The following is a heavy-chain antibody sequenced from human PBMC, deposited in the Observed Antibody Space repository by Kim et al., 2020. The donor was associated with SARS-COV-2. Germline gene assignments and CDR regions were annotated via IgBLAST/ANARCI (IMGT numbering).Heavy chain of an antibody. CDR2: INHSGST. V-gene: IGHV4-34*01. J-gene: IGHJ4*02. CDR1: GGSFSGYY. CDR3: ARGSVVTTVTPFDY. D-gene: IGHD4-17*01. Sequence: SETLSLTCAVYGGSFSGYYWSWIRQPPGKGLEWIGEINHSGSTNYNPSLKSRVTISVDTSKNQFSLKLSSVTAADTAVYYCARGSVVTTVTPFDYWGQGTLVTVSS.